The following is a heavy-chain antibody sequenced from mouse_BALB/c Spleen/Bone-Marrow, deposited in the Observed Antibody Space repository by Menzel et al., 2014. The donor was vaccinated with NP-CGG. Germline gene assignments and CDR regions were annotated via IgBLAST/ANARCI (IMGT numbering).Heavy chain of an antibody. Sequence: EVNEVESGGGLAQPGGSLKLSCAASGFDFSGYWLSWARQAPGTGPEWIGEINPGCSTINYTPSLKDKFITSRDNAKNTLYLQMSEVRSEDTALYCCARLHYYVYFACWGQGTLVTISA. CDR2: INPGCSTI. V-gene: IGHV4-1*02. CDR1: GFDFSGYW. J-gene: IGHJ3*01. CDR3: ARLHYYVYFAC. D-gene: IGHD1-2*01.